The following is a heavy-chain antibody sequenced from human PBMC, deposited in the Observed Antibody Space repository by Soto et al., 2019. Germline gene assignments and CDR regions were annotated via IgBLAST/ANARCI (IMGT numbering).Heavy chain of an antibody. Sequence: SETLSLTCTVSGGSVSNSNYYWGWIRQSPGKGLEWIGSVYYRGRSYSKSSVKSRVTISVDTSKNQFSLNLNSVTASDTAVYFCVSQRTSVLTQTYFDYWGPGALVTVSS. V-gene: IGHV4-39*01. CDR3: VSQRTSVLTQTYFDY. CDR1: GGSVSNSNYY. CDR2: VYYRGRS. J-gene: IGHJ4*02. D-gene: IGHD2-8*01.